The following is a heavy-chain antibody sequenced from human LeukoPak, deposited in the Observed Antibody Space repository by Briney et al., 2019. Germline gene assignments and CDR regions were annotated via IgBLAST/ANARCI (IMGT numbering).Heavy chain of an antibody. J-gene: IGHJ3*02. Sequence: ASVKVSCKASGYTFTSYGISWVRQAPGQGLEWMGWISAYNGNTNYAQKLQGRVTMTTDTSTSTAYMELRSLRSDDTAVYYCARDTAMVLGSGSADAFDIWGQGTMVTVSS. CDR1: GYTFTSYG. CDR2: ISAYNGNT. CDR3: ARDTAMVLGSGSADAFDI. V-gene: IGHV1-18*01. D-gene: IGHD5-18*01.